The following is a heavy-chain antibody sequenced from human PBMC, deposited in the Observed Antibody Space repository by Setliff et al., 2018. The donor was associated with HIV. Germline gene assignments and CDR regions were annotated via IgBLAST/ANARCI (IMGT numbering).Heavy chain of an antibody. J-gene: IGHJ6*02. CDR1: GGSISSYS. CDR2: IYYGGSA. D-gene: IGHD3-22*01. CDR3: ARDFTYDNSGSLTGYGMDV. Sequence: TSETLSLTCSVSGGSISSYSWSWIRQVPGKGLEWIGNIYYGGSANYKPSLKSRVTISTDWHRNQFSLELRSVTTADTAVYYCARDFTYDNSGSLTGYGMDVWGQGTAVTVSS. V-gene: IGHV4-59*13.